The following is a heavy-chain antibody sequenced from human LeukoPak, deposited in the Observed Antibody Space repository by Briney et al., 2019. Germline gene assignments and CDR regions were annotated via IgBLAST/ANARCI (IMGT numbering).Heavy chain of an antibody. CDR1: GFTFSSYA. D-gene: IGHD1-26*01. V-gene: IGHV3-64*01. J-gene: IGHJ3*02. CDR2: ISSNGGST. Sequence: GGSLRLSCAASGFTFSSYAMHWVRQAPGKGLEYVSAISSNGGSTYYANSVKGRFTISRDNSKNTLYLQMGSLRAEDMAVYYCGVAGGATDAFDIWGQGTMVTVSS. CDR3: GVAGGATDAFDI.